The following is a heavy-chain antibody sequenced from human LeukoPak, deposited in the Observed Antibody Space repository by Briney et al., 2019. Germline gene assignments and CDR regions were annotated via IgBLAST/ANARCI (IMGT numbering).Heavy chain of an antibody. V-gene: IGHV3-33*01. CDR2: IYYDGSNK. Sequence: PGRSLRLSCVASGFTLSSYGMHWVRQAPGKGLEWVAVIYYDGSNKFCADSVKGRFTISRDNSKNTLYLQMNSLRVEDTAVYYCARVRVPLEHYYYTVDVWGQGTTVTVSS. CDR3: ARVRVPLEHYYYTVDV. CDR1: GFTLSSYG. J-gene: IGHJ6*02. D-gene: IGHD1-1*01.